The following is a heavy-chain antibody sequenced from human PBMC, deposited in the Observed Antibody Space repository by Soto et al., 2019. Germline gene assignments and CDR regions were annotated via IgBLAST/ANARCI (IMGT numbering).Heavy chain of an antibody. V-gene: IGHV2-70*01. Sequence: SGPTLVNPTQTLTLTCTFSGFSLTTSRMCVTWIRQPPGKALEWLALINWRDNKYYTTSLKTRLTLSKDTSKNQVVLTLTNMDPVDTGTYYCARILKGGTCDWLQIDCWGQGTLVTVSS. J-gene: IGHJ4*02. CDR3: ARILKGGTCDWLQIDC. D-gene: IGHD2-21*02. CDR1: GFSLTTSRMC. CDR2: INWRDNK.